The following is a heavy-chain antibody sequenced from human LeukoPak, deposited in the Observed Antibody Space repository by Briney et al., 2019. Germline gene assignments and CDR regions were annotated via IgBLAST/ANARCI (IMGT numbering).Heavy chain of an antibody. D-gene: IGHD6-6*01. CDR2: IIPIFGTT. J-gene: IGHJ5*02. CDR3: AREGGQLGFDP. CDR1: GGTFSSYA. Sequence: SVKVSCKASGGTFSSYAITWVRQAPGQGLEWMGGIIPIFGTTNFAQKFQGRVTITTDESTSTAYMELSSLRSDDTAVYYCAREGGQLGFDPWGQGTLVTVSS. V-gene: IGHV1-69*05.